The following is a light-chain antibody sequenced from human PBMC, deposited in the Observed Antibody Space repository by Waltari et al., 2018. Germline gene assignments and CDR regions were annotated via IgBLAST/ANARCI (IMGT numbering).Light chain of an antibody. CDR1: QSVLYSSNNKNY. CDR2: WPS. J-gene: IGKJ1*01. Sequence: DIVMTQSPDSLAVSLGERATINCKSSQSVLYSSNNKNYLAWYRQKPGQPPKLVIYWPSTRESGVPDRFSGSGSGTDFTLTIGSLQAEDVAVYYCQQYYDAPRTFGQGTKVEIK. CDR3: QQYYDAPRT. V-gene: IGKV4-1*01.